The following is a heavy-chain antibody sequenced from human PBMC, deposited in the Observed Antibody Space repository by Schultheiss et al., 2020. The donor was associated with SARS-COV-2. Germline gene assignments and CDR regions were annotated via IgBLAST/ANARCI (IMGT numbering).Heavy chain of an antibody. D-gene: IGHD3-3*01. J-gene: IGHJ6*02. Sequence: SQTLSLTCTVSGGSVSSGSYYWSWIRQPPGKGLEWIGYIYYSGSTNYNPSLKSRVTISVDTSKNQFSLKLSSVTAADTAVYYCARAHPGYDFWSGYLDYYYYGMDVWGQGTTVTVSS. V-gene: IGHV4-61*01. CDR3: ARAHPGYDFWSGYLDYYYYGMDV. CDR1: GGSVSSGSYY. CDR2: IYYSGST.